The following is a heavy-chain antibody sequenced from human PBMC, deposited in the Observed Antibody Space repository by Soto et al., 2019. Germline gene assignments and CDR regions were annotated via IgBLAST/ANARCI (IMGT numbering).Heavy chain of an antibody. J-gene: IGHJ4*02. CDR2: INDNGDTT. CDR3: ARGFRGGYSF. CDR1: GFTFRTYA. D-gene: IGHD5-18*01. Sequence: PGGSLRLSCAASGFTFRTYAMTWVRQAPGKGLEWVSAINDNGDTTYYADSVKGRFTISRDNSKNTLFLQMNSLRDEDTAVYYCARGFRGGYSFWGQGTLVTVSS. V-gene: IGHV3-23*01.